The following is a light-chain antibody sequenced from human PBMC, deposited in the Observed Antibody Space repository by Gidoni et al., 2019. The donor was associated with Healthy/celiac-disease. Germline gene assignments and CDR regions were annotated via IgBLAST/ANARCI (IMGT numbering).Light chain of an antibody. CDR3: QQYGSSTPYT. CDR1: QSVSSSY. CDR2: SAS. Sequence: VLTQSPGTLSLSPGERATLSCRASQSVSSSYLDWYQQQPGPAPRLLIHSASSRGTGIPDRFSGSGSGTDFTLTISRLEPEDFAVYYCQQYGSSTPYTFXQXTKLEIK. J-gene: IGKJ2*01. V-gene: IGKV3-20*01.